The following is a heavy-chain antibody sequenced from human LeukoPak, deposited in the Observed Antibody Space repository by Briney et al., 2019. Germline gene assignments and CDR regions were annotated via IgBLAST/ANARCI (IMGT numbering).Heavy chain of an antibody. J-gene: IGHJ4*02. V-gene: IGHV4-4*07. CDR2: IYTSGST. CDR3: AREGGDYASWDY. CDR1: GGSIRSHY. Sequence: SETLSLTCTVSGGSIRSHYWSWIRQPAGKGLEWIGRIYTSGSTNYNPSLKRRVTISVDTSKNQFSLKLRSVTAADTAVYYCAREGGDYASWDYWGQGTLVTVSS. D-gene: IGHD4-17*01.